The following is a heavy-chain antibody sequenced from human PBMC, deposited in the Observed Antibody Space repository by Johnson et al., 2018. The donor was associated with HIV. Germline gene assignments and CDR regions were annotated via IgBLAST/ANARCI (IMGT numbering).Heavy chain of an antibody. J-gene: IGHJ3*02. Sequence: QVQLVESGGGVVQPGRSLRLSCAASGFTFSSYAMHWVRQAPGKGLEWVAVISYDGSNKNYAESVKGRFTISRDNAKNTLYLQMNSLRAEDTAVYYCASITMIVVSNLGAFDIWGQGTMVTVSS. CDR1: GFTFSSYA. CDR2: ISYDGSNK. CDR3: ASITMIVVSNLGAFDI. V-gene: IGHV3-30*14. D-gene: IGHD3-22*01.